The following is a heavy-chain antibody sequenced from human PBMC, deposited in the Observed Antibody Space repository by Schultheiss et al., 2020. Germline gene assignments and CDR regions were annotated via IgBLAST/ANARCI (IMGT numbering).Heavy chain of an antibody. CDR1: GYSFTSYW. D-gene: IGHD6-13*01. CDR3: AGLAAAGPFYYYYGMDV. V-gene: IGHV5-51*01. CDR2: IYPGDSDT. Sequence: GGSLRLSCKGSGYSFTSYWIGWVRQMPGKGLEWMGIIYPGDSDTTYSPSFEGRVTISADKSISTAYLQWSSLKASDTAMYYCAGLAAAGPFYYYYGMDVWGQGTTVTVSS. J-gene: IGHJ6*02.